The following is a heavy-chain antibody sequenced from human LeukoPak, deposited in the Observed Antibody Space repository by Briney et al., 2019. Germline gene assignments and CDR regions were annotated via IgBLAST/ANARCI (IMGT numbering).Heavy chain of an antibody. V-gene: IGHV4-59*01. CDR3: ARGVGPYYYYMDG. J-gene: IGHJ6*03. Sequence: SETLSLTCTVSGGSISSYYWSWIRQPPGKGLEWIGYIYYSGSTNYNPSLKSRVTISVDTSKNQFSLKLSSVTAADTAVYYCARGVGPYYYYMDGWGKGTTVTISS. CDR1: GGSISSYY. CDR2: IYYSGST.